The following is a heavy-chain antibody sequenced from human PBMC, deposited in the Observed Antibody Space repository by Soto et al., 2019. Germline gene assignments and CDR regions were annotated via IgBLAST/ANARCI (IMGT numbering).Heavy chain of an antibody. V-gene: IGHV1-69*02. J-gene: IGHJ3*02. CDR1: GGTFSTYT. CDR3: TLGSWSAETFDI. CDR2: ILPMLDIT. D-gene: IGHD6-13*01. Sequence: QVQLVQSGAEVKKPGSSVKVSCKASGGTFSTYTIIWVRQAPGQGLEWMGRILPMLDITNSAQRFQGRVTITEDKSTSTAYLELSSLRSEDSAVYYCTLGSWSAETFDIWGRGTMVTVSS.